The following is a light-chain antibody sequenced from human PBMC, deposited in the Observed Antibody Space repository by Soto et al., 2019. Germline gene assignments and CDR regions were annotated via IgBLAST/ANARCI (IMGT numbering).Light chain of an antibody. CDR2: EVT. CDR3: CSYVSSKTYL. J-gene: IGLJ1*01. Sequence: QSALTQPASVSGSPGQSITISCSGTTNDVGGYNYVSWYQQQPGKAPKLIIYEVTNRPSGVSDRFSGSKSDNTASLTISGLQTEDEADYYCCSYVSSKTYLFGTGTKLTVL. V-gene: IGLV2-14*03. CDR1: TNDVGGYNY.